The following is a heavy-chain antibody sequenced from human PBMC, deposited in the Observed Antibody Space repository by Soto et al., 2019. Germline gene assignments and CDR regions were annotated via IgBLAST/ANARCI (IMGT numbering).Heavy chain of an antibody. CDR2: IWYDGSNK. CDR1: GFTFSSYG. J-gene: IGHJ6*02. V-gene: IGHV3-33*01. D-gene: IGHD3-9*01. Sequence: PGGSLRLSCAASGFTFSSYGMHWVRQAPGKGLAWVAVIWYDGSNKYYADSVKGRFTISRDNSKNTLYLQMNSLRAEDTAVYYCAREDILTGYGYKNYYYYGMDVWGQGTTVTVSS. CDR3: AREDILTGYGYKNYYYYGMDV.